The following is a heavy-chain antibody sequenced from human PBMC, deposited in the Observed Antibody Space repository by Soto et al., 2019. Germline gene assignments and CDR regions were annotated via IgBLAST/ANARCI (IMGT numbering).Heavy chain of an antibody. Sequence: QVQLQESGPGLVKPSQTLSLTCTVYGGSISSGGYYCNWIRQHPGKGLAWIGYIFYIGSTYYNPSLKRRVTISVDTSKNQFSLKLNSVTAADTAVYYCARSVFPWGHGTLVTVSS. CDR1: GGSISSGGYY. V-gene: IGHV4-31*03. CDR3: ARSVFP. J-gene: IGHJ5*02. CDR2: IFYIGST.